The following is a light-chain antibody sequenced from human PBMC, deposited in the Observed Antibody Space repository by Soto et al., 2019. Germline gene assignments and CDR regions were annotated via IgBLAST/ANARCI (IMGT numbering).Light chain of an antibody. CDR2: WAS. CDR1: QSVLYSSNNKKY. V-gene: IGKV4-1*01. Sequence: DIVMTQSPDSLAVSLGERATINCKSSQSVLYSSNNKKYLAWYQQKPGQPPKLLIYWASTRESGVPDRFSGSGSGTDFTLTISSLQAEDVAVYYCQQYYSTPNTFGQGTKVEIK. J-gene: IGKJ1*01. CDR3: QQYYSTPNT.